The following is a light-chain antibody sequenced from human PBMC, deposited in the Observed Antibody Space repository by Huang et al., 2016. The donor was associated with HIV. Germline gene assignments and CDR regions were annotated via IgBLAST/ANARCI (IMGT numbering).Light chain of an antibody. V-gene: IGKV1-16*02. J-gene: IGKJ5*01. Sequence: DIEMTQSPFSVSASVGDRVTITCRASQDIRTSFAWFQQKPGNAPKSLIYGASTLQKVVPSKFSGSGSGTDFPLTLSSLQPEDFAIYYCQQYKIYPITFGQGTRLEMK. CDR2: GAS. CDR1: QDIRTS. CDR3: QQYKIYPIT.